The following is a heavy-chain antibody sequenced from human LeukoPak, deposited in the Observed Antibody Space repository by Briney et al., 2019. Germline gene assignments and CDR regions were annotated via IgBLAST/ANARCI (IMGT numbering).Heavy chain of an antibody. V-gene: IGHV3-30-3*01. CDR3: ASRKVEYDSSANWFDP. Sequence: GGSLRLSCAASGFTFSSYAMHWVRQAPGKGLEWVAVISYDGSNKYYADSVKGRFTISRDNSKNTLYLQMNSLRAEDTAVYYCASRKVEYDSSANWFDPWGQGTLVTVSS. D-gene: IGHD3-22*01. J-gene: IGHJ5*02. CDR1: GFTFSSYA. CDR2: ISYDGSNK.